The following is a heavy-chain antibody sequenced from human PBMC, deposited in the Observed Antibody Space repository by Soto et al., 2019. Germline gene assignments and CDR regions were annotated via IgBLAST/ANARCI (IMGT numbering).Heavy chain of an antibody. J-gene: IGHJ5*02. Sequence: GASVKVSCKASGGTFSSYAISWVRQAPGQGLEWMGGIIPIFGTANYAQKFQGRVTITADESTSTAYMELSSLRSEDTAVYYCARVSAYYYDSSGYYRDKSWFDPWGQGTLVTV. CDR1: GGTFSSYA. CDR2: IIPIFGTA. CDR3: ARVSAYYYDSSGYYRDKSWFDP. V-gene: IGHV1-69*13. D-gene: IGHD3-22*01.